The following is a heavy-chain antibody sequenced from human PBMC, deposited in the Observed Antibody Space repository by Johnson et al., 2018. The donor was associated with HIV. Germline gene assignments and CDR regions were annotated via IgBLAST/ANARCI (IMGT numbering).Heavy chain of an antibody. CDR1: GFTFDDYA. CDR3: ARSDYVWGSYTRKGAFDI. J-gene: IGHJ3*02. D-gene: IGHD3-16*01. Sequence: VQLVESGGGVVRPGGSLRLSCAASGFTFDDYAMHWVRQAPGKGLEWVSGISWTSGSIGYADSVKGRFTISRDNAKNSLYLQMNSLRAEDTALYYCARSDYVWGSYTRKGAFDIWGQGTMVTVSS. CDR2: ISWTSGSI. V-gene: IGHV3-9*01.